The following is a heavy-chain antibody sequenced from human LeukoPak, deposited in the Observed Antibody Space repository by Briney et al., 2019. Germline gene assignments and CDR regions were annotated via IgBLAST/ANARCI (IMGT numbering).Heavy chain of an antibody. CDR3: ARDAWYSSGWSNYYYYYMDV. CDR2: ISSSSSYI. J-gene: IGHJ6*03. V-gene: IGHV3-21*01. CDR1: GFTFSSYS. D-gene: IGHD6-19*01. Sequence: GGSLRLSCAASGFTFSSYSMNWVRQAPGKGLEWVSSISSSSSYIYYADSVKGRFTISRDNAKNSLYLQMNSLRAEDTAVYYCARDAWYSSGWSNYYYYYMDVWGKGTTVTVSS.